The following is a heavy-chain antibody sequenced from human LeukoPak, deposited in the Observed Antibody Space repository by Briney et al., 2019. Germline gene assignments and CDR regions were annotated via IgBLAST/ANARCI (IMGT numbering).Heavy chain of an antibody. Sequence: SETLSLTCTVSGGSISSGDYYWSWIRQPPGKGLEWIGYIYYSGSTYYNPSLKSRVTISVDTSKNQFSLKLSSVTAADTAVYYCARHLYYNSTGLNFDYWGQGTLVTVSS. CDR2: IYYSGST. CDR3: ARHLYYNSTGLNFDY. V-gene: IGHV4-30-4*01. D-gene: IGHD3-22*01. J-gene: IGHJ4*02. CDR1: GGSISSGDYY.